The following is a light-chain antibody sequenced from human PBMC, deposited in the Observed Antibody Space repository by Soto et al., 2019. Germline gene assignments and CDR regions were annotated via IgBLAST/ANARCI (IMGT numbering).Light chain of an antibody. J-gene: IGKJ2*01. CDR1: QSVGSN. V-gene: IGKV3-15*01. Sequence: EIVMTQSPATLSVSPGERATLSCRASQSVGSNLAWYQQKPGQAPRLLISGASTRATGIPARFSGSGSGTDFTLTISSLQSEDCAVYYCQQYNDWSYTFGQGTKLEIK. CDR3: QQYNDWSYT. CDR2: GAS.